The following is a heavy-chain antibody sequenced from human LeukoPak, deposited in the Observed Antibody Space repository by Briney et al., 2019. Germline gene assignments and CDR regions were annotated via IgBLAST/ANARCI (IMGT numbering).Heavy chain of an antibody. J-gene: IGHJ4*02. CDR3: AKDTRTVFGVASHYFDY. D-gene: IGHD3-3*01. CDR1: GFNFHIYA. CDR2: IIGNAEAT. Sequence: GGSLRLSCAASGFNFHIYAMSWVRQAPGKGLEWVSSIIGNAEATYYPDFVKGRFTVSRDNSKNTVYLQMNYLRAEDTATYYCAKDTRTVFGVASHYFDYWGQGTLVTVSS. V-gene: IGHV3-23*01.